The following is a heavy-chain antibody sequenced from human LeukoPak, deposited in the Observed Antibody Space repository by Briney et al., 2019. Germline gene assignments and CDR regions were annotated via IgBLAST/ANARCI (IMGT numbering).Heavy chain of an antibody. V-gene: IGHV3-7*01. CDR3: ASLEFGY. CDR2: INQDGSEK. Sequence: GGSLRLSCAASGFTFNSYWMSGVRQAPGKGLEWVANINQDGSEKYYVDSVKGRFTISRDNAKNSLFLQMNSLRAEDTAVYYCASLEFGYWGQGTLVTVSS. J-gene: IGHJ4*02. D-gene: IGHD3-16*01. CDR1: GFTFNSYW.